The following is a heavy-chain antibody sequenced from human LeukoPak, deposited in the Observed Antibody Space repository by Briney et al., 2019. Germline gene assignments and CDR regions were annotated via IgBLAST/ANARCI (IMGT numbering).Heavy chain of an antibody. D-gene: IGHD5-18*01. CDR3: ASLRIQLWRNFDY. CDR2: IYSGGST. CDR1: GFTVSSNY. J-gene: IGHJ4*02. V-gene: IGHV3-53*01. Sequence: GGSLRLSCAASGFTVSSNYMSWVRQAPGKGLEWVSVIYSGGSTYYADSVRGRFTISRDNSKNTLYLQMNSLRAEDTAVYYCASLRIQLWRNFDYWGQGTLVTVSS.